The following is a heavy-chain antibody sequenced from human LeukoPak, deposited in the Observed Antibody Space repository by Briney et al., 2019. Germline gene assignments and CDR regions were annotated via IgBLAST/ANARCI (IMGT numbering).Heavy chain of an antibody. CDR1: GYTFTGYY. D-gene: IGHD2-2*02. V-gene: IGHV1-2*02. Sequence: GASVKVSCKASGYTFTGYYMHWVRQAPGQGLEWMGWINPNSGGTNYAQKFQGRVTMTRDTSISTAYMELSRLRSDDTAVYYCARERGYCSSTSCYRIRRGLGYWGQGTLVTVSS. J-gene: IGHJ4*02. CDR2: INPNSGGT. CDR3: ARERGYCSSTSCYRIRRGLGY.